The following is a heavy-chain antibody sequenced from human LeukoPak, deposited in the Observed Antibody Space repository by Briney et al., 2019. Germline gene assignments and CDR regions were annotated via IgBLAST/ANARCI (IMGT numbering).Heavy chain of an antibody. Sequence: PSETLSLTCTVSGGSISSYYWSWIRQPPGKGLEWIGYMYYSGSTNYNPSLKSRVTISVDTSKNQLSLKLSSVTAADTAVYYCARESREDGYSTFFDYWGQGTLVTVSS. V-gene: IGHV4-59*01. CDR1: GGSISSYY. D-gene: IGHD5-24*01. CDR3: ARESREDGYSTFFDY. CDR2: MYYSGST. J-gene: IGHJ4*02.